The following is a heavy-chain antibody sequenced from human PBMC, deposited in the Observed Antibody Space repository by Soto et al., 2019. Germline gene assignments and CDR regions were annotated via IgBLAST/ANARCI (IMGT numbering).Heavy chain of an antibody. J-gene: IGHJ4*02. CDR1: DDSISSGGYS. CDR2: IYHSGGT. V-gene: IGHV4-30-2*01. D-gene: IGHD3-22*01. CDR3: ARDSRSGYYLDY. Sequence: LQLQESGSGLVKPSQTLSLTCAVSDDSISSGGYSWNWIRQPPGKGLEWIGYIYHSGGTDYNPSLKSRVTITVDSSNNQFSLKLSSVTAADTAVYHCARDSRSGYYLDYWGQGTLVTVSS.